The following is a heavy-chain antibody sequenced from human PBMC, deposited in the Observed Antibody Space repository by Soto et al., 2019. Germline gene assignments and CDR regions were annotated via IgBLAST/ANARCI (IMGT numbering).Heavy chain of an antibody. V-gene: IGHV4-34*01. CDR2: INHSGST. D-gene: IGHD6-13*01. CDR1: GGSFSGYY. CDR3: ARRTIAAAGTRFDY. Sequence: QVQLQQWGAGLLKPSETLSLTCAVYGGSFSGYYWSWIRQPPGKGLEWIGEINHSGSTNYNPSPKSRVTISVDTSKNQFSLKLSSVTAAETAVYYCARRTIAAAGTRFDYWGQGTLVTVSS. J-gene: IGHJ4*02.